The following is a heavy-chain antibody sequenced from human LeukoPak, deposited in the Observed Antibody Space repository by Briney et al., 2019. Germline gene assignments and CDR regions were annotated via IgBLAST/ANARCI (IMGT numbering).Heavy chain of an antibody. J-gene: IGHJ4*02. CDR2: VSSSSYI. Sequence: GGSLRLSCAASGFTFSSYSMNWVRQAPGKGLEWVSSVSSSSYIYYTDSVKGRFTISRDNAKKTMYLQMNSLRAEDTGVYYCARDKIDLDYWGQGTLVTVSS. D-gene: IGHD2-21*01. CDR1: GFTFSSYS. CDR3: ARDKIDLDY. V-gene: IGHV3-21*01.